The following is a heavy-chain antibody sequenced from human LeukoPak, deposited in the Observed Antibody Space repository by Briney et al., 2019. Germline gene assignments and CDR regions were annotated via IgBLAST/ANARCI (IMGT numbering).Heavy chain of an antibody. CDR2: IYCRKAT. D-gene: IGHD6-13*01. Sequence: PSLNLSLTCTVSGGSISSGDYYWSCIRQPPGKSLEWIANIYCRKATHYNPSLKSRLTISVDTSKNQFSLKVTSVTAADTAVYYCARLYSSSWYFDYWGQGSLVTV. J-gene: IGHJ4*02. V-gene: IGHV4-30-4*01. CDR3: ARLYSSSWYFDY. CDR1: GGSISSGDYY.